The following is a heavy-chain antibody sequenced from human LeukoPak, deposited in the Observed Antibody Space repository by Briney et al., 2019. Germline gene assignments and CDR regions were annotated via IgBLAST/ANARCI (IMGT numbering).Heavy chain of an antibody. CDR3: ARPSYYYDSSGYGLDAFDI. CDR2: IYYSGST. Sequence: SEALSLTRTVSGGSISSSSYYWGWIRQPPGKGLEWIGSIYYSGSTYYNPSLKSRVTISVDTSKNQFSLKLSSVTAADTAVYYCARPSYYYDSSGYGLDAFDIWGQGTMVTVSS. D-gene: IGHD3-22*01. J-gene: IGHJ3*02. V-gene: IGHV4-39*01. CDR1: GGSISSSSYY.